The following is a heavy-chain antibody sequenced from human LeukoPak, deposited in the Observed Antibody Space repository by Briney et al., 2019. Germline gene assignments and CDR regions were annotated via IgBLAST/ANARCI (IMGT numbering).Heavy chain of an antibody. D-gene: IGHD5-18*01. CDR1: GYSFTNYW. CDR2: IYPGDSDT. Sequence: GESLKISCKGSGYSFTNYWIGWGRHLPGKGREWMGIIYPGDSDTRYSPSFQGQVTISADKSISTAYLQWSSLKASDTAMYYCARRGYGVTFDIWGQGTMVTVSS. V-gene: IGHV5-51*01. J-gene: IGHJ3*02. CDR3: ARRGYGVTFDI.